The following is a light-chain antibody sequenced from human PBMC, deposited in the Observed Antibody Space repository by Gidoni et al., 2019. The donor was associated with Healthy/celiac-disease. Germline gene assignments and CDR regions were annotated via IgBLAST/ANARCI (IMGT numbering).Light chain of an antibody. J-gene: IGKJ5*01. V-gene: IGKV1-39*01. CDR2: AAS. CDR3: QQSYSTPT. Sequence: DIQMTQSPSSLSASVGDRVTITCRASQSISSYVNWYQQKPGKATKLLIYAASSLQSGVSSRCSGSGSAKDFPLTISSLQPEYFATYYCQQSYSTPTFGQGTRLEIK. CDR1: QSISSY.